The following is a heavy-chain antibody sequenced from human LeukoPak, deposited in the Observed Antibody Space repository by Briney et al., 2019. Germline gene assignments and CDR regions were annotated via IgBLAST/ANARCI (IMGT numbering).Heavy chain of an antibody. CDR2: ISSSRSTI. CDR1: GFTFSSYS. CDR3: ARPLEGY. Sequence: GGSLRLSCAASGFTFSSYSMNWVRQAPGKGLEWVSYISSSRSTIYYADSVKGRFTISRDNAKNSLYLQMNSLRAEDTAVYYWARPLEGYSGQRTLVTVSS. V-gene: IGHV3-48*04. J-gene: IGHJ4*02. D-gene: IGHD1-1*01.